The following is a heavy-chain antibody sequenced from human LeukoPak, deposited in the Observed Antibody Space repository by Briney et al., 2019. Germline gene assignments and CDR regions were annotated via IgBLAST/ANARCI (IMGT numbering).Heavy chain of an antibody. CDR2: IFYTGST. Sequence: SETLSLTCAVSGDSISTTRYHWGWIRQPPGKGLEWIASIFYTGSTYYNSSLKSRVTISVDTSKSQFSLKLTSVTAADTAVYYCARHLMSVIDPWGQGTLVTVSS. J-gene: IGHJ5*02. V-gene: IGHV4-39*01. CDR1: GDSISTTRYH. D-gene: IGHD2-8*01. CDR3: ARHLMSVIDP.